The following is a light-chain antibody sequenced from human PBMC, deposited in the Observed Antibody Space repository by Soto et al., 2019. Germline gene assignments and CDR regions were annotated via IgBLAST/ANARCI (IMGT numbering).Light chain of an antibody. CDR1: QSVISD. J-gene: IGKJ1*01. Sequence: EIVMTQSPATLSVSPGERATLSCRASQSVISDIAWYQQKPGQAPRLLIYGASSRATGIPARFSGSGSGTEFSLTITSLLSEDFAVYYCQQHNDWPWTFGQGTKVEIK. CDR3: QQHNDWPWT. CDR2: GAS. V-gene: IGKV3-15*01.